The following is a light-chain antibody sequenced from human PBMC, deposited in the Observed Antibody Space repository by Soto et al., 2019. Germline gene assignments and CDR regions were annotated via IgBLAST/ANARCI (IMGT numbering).Light chain of an antibody. CDR3: QQYGSSPYT. J-gene: IGKJ2*01. CDR1: QSLSSSY. Sequence: EIVLTQSPGTLSLSPGERATLSCRASQSLSSSYLAWYKQKPGQAPSLLTNGESSRATGIPDRFSGSGSGTDFTLTISRLEPEDFAVYYCQQYGSSPYTFGQGTKLEIK. CDR2: GES. V-gene: IGKV3-20*01.